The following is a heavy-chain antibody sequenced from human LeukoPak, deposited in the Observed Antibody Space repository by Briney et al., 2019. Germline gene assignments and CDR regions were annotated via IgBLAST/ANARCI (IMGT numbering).Heavy chain of an antibody. D-gene: IGHD4-17*01. CDR3: ARAGYGDYPGDY. Sequence: SETLSLTCTVSGGSISSYYWSWIRQPPEKGLEWIGYIYNSGNTNYNPSLKSRVTISVDASKNQFSLKLSSVTAADTAVYYCARAGYGDYPGDYWGQGTLVTVSS. CDR2: IYNSGNT. J-gene: IGHJ4*02. CDR1: GGSISSYY. V-gene: IGHV4-59*01.